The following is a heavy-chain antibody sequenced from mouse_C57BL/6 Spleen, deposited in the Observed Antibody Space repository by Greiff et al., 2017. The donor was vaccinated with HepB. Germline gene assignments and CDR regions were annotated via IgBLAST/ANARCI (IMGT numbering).Heavy chain of an antibody. CDR2: INPSNGGT. CDR1: GYTFTSYW. V-gene: IGHV1-53*01. J-gene: IGHJ4*01. D-gene: IGHD2-1*01. CDR3: ARGGGNYDYAMDY. Sequence: QVQLQQPGTELVKPGASVKLSCKASGYTFTSYWMHWVKQRPGQGLEWIGNINPSNGGTNYNEKFKSKATLTVDKSSSTAYMQLSSLTSEDSAVYYGARGGGNYDYAMDYWGQGTSVTVSS.